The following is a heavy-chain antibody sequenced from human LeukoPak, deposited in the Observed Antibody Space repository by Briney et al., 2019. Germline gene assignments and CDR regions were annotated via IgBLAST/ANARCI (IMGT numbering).Heavy chain of an antibody. CDR2: VSYDESNK. CDR3: ARSGYSGRYPAYIDY. D-gene: IGHD1-26*01. Sequence: GGSLRLSCAASGFTVSSNYMSWVRQAPGKGLEWVAVVSYDESNKYYADSVKGRFTISRDNSKNTLYLQMNSLRAEDTTVYYCARSGYSGRYPAYIDYWGQGTLVTVSS. V-gene: IGHV3-30-3*01. CDR1: GFTVSSNY. J-gene: IGHJ4*02.